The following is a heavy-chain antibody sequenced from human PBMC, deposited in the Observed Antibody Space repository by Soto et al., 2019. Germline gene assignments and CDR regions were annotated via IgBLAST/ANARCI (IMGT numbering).Heavy chain of an antibody. V-gene: IGHV1-2*02. CDR2: INPNSGGT. J-gene: IGHJ6*02. D-gene: IGHD4-17*01. Sequence: GASVKVSCKASGYTFTGYYMHWVRQAPGQGLEWMGWINPNSGGTNYAQKFQGRVTMTRDTSISTAYMELSRLRSDDTAVYYCASSTVIHYYYYYGMDVWGQGTTVTV. CDR1: GYTFTGYY. CDR3: ASSTVIHYYYYYGMDV.